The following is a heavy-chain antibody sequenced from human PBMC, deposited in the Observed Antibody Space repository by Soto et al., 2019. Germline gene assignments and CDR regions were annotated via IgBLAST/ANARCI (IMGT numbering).Heavy chain of an antibody. J-gene: IGHJ4*02. CDR2: IYYSGST. CDR1: GASISSYY. V-gene: IGHV4-59*01. D-gene: IGHD3-22*01. CDR3: ASSAPVYYYDSSGFVY. Sequence: SETLSLTCTASGASISSYYWSWIRQPPGKGLEWIGNIYYSGSTNYKPSLKSRVTISVDTSKNQFSLKLSSVTAADTAVYYCASSAPVYYYDSSGFVYWGQGALVTVSS.